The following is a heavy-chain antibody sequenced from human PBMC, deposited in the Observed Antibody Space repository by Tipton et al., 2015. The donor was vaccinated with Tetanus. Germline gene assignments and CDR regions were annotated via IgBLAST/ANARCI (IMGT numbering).Heavy chain of an antibody. V-gene: IGHV3-9*01. CDR2: ISWNSGSI. CDR1: GFTFDDYA. Sequence: SLRLSCAASGFTFDDYAMHWVRQAPGKGLEWVSGISWNSGSIGYADSVKGRFTISRDNAKNSLYLQMNSLRAEDTALYYCAKDLVWGANYFFYGMDVWGQGTTVPVSS. J-gene: IGHJ6*02. CDR3: AKDLVWGANYFFYGMDV. D-gene: IGHD3-16*01.